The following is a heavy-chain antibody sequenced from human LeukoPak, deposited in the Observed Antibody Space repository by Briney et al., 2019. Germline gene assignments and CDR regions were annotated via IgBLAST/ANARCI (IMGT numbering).Heavy chain of an antibody. CDR1: GFTFDDYA. CDR3: AKLPDSGPYVSGGYPGVDY. D-gene: IGHD3-22*01. Sequence: PGRSLRLSCAASGFTFDDYAMHWVRQAPGKGLEWVSGISLNSGSIGYADSVKGRFTISRDNAKNSLYLQMNSLRAEDTALYYCAKLPDSGPYVSGGYPGVDYWGQGTLVTVSS. V-gene: IGHV3-9*01. CDR2: ISLNSGSI. J-gene: IGHJ4*02.